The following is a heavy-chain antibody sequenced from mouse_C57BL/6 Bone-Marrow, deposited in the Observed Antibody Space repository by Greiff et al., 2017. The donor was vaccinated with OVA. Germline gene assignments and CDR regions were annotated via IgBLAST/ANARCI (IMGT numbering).Heavy chain of an antibody. J-gene: IGHJ3*01. CDR3: TTHLGKGFAY. V-gene: IGHV14-4*01. CDR2: IDPENGDT. CDR1: GFNIKDDY. Sequence: DVKLVESGAELVRPGASVKLSCTASGFNIKDDYMHWVKQRPEQGLEWIGWIDPENGDTEYASKFQGKATITADTSSNTAYLQLSSLTSEDTAVYYCTTHLGKGFAYWGQGTLVTVSA. D-gene: IGHD2-10*02.